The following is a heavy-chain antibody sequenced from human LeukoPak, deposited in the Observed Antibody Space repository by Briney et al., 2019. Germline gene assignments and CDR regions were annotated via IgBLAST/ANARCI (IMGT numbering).Heavy chain of an antibody. J-gene: IGHJ4*02. Sequence: PSETLSLTCTVSGGSISSSSYYWGWIRLPPGKGLEWIGSIYYSGSTYYNPSLKSRVTISVDTSKNQFSLKLSSVTAADTAVYYCAGPYSSGAYFDYWGQGTLVTVSS. D-gene: IGHD6-19*01. CDR3: AGPYSSGAYFDY. CDR1: GGSISSSSYY. V-gene: IGHV4-39*01. CDR2: IYYSGST.